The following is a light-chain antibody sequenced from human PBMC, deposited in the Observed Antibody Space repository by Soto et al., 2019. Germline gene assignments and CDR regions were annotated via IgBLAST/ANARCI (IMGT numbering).Light chain of an antibody. Sequence: QYVLNQPHSVSGSPGQSVTISCTGTRSDVGGYSYVSWYQQHPGKAPQLIIYDVTERPSGVPDGFSGSKSGNTASLTTSGLQAEDEADYYCCSYTGSYSYVFGIGTKVTVL. CDR3: CSYTGSYSYV. CDR1: RSDVGGYSY. CDR2: DVT. J-gene: IGLJ1*01. V-gene: IGLV2-11*01.